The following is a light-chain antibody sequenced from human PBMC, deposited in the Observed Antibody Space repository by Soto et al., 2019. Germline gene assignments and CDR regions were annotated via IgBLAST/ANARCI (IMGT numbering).Light chain of an antibody. CDR2: GIS. J-gene: IGKJ5*01. CDR1: QSVNSN. V-gene: IGKV3-15*01. Sequence: EMVMTQSPSILSMSPGESATLSCRASQSVNSNYLAWYRQHPGQPPRLLIYGISTRATGIPARFSGSGSGTEFTLTISGLQSEDFAVYYCQHYNNWLITFGQGTRLEIK. CDR3: QHYNNWLIT.